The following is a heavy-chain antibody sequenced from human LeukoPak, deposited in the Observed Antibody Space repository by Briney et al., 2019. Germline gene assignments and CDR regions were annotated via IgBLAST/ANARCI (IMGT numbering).Heavy chain of an antibody. V-gene: IGHV3-23*01. CDR2: ISDSGVTT. CDR3: AKLTRGYCTSTACPNCFVP. D-gene: IGHD2-2*01. J-gene: IGHJ5*02. Sequence: GGSLRLSCAASGFTFSSYAMSWVRHAPGEGLEWVWAISDSGVTTYYADSVKRRFPISTDNSNNTLYLQINSLRGEHTAVYYCAKLTRGYCTSTACPNCFVPWGRGTLVTVSS. CDR1: GFTFSSYA.